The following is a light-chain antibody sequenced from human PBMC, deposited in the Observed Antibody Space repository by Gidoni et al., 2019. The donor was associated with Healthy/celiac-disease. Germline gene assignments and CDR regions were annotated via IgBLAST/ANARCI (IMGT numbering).Light chain of an antibody. CDR1: SSDVGGYNY. CDR3: CSYAGSYTLV. Sequence: QSAPTQPRSVSGSPGQSVTISCTGTSSDVGGYNYVAWYQQHPGKAPKLMIYDVSKRPSGVPYRFSGSKSGNTASLTISGLQAEDEADYYCCSYAGSYTLVFGGGTKLTVL. J-gene: IGLJ2*01. V-gene: IGLV2-11*01. CDR2: DVS.